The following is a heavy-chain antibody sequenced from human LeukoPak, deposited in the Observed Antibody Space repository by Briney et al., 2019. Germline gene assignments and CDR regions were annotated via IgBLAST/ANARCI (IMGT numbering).Heavy chain of an antibody. V-gene: IGHV4-31*03. J-gene: IGHJ1*01. CDR3: ALGYCGGGSCYAREYFQH. CDR1: GGSISSGGYY. D-gene: IGHD2-15*01. Sequence: SETLSLTCTVSGGSISSGGYYWTWIRQHPGKGLEWIGYIYYSGSTYYNPSLKSRVTISVDTSKNQFSLKLSSVTAADTAVCYCALGYCGGGSCYAREYFQHWGQGALVTVSS. CDR2: IYYSGST.